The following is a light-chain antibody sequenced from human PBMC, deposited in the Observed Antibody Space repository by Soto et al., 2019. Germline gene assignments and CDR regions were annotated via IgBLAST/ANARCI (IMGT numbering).Light chain of an antibody. Sequence: DIVLTQSPATLSLSPGERATLSCRASQSVSTYLAWFQQKPGQAPRLLIYDASNRATGIPARFSGSGSGTDFTLTISSLGPEDCGVYYCQQRSNWPRTFGQGTKLEIK. CDR1: QSVSTY. J-gene: IGKJ2*01. V-gene: IGKV3-11*01. CDR2: DAS. CDR3: QQRSNWPRT.